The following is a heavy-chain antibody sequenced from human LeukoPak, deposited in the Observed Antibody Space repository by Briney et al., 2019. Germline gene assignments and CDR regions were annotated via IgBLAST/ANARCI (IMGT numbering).Heavy chain of an antibody. J-gene: IGHJ4*02. CDR2: IKEDGAGK. V-gene: IGHV3-7*04. CDR1: GFTFSTYW. Sequence: GGSLRLSCAASGFTFSTYWMSWVRQAPGKGLEWVANIKEDGAGKYYVDSVRSRFTISRDNAKNSLYLQMNSLRVDDTAVYYCSRAEDYWGQGALVTVSS. CDR3: SRAEDY.